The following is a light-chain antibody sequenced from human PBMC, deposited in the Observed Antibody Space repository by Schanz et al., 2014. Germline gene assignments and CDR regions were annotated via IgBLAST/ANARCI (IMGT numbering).Light chain of an antibody. CDR2: DVS. CDR1: SSDVGGYDF. V-gene: IGLV2-14*03. CDR3: SSYTSSRTIA. J-gene: IGLJ3*02. Sequence: QSALTQPASVSGSPGQSITISCTGTSSDVGGYDFVSWYQQHPDKAPKLMIYDVSNRPSGVSNRFSASKSGNTASLTISDLQAEDEADYYCSSYTSSRTIAFGGGTKLTVL.